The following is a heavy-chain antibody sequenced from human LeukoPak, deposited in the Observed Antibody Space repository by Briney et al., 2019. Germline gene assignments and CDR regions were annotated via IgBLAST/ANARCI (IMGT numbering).Heavy chain of an antibody. V-gene: IGHV1-2*02. CDR2: INPNSGAT. Sequence: ASLKVSCKASGYTFTGPYIHWMRQAPEQGLEWMGWINPNSGATKYAQKLQGRVTMTTDTSTSTAYMELRSLRSDDTAVYYCARDPTWEVPDYWGQGTLVTVSS. CDR1: GYTFTGPY. J-gene: IGHJ4*02. D-gene: IGHD1-26*01. CDR3: ARDPTWEVPDY.